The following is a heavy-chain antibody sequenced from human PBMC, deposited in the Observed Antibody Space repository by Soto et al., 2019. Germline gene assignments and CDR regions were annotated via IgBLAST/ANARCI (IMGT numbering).Heavy chain of an antibody. Sequence: GGSLRLSCVGSEFTFSNYEMNWVRQAPGKGLEWVSAISGSGGSTYYADSVKGRFTISRDNSKNTLYLQMNSLRAEDTAVYYCAKDFRSSGWTYYFDYWGQGTLVTVSS. D-gene: IGHD6-19*01. CDR3: AKDFRSSGWTYYFDY. V-gene: IGHV3-23*01. J-gene: IGHJ4*02. CDR1: EFTFSNYE. CDR2: ISGSGGST.